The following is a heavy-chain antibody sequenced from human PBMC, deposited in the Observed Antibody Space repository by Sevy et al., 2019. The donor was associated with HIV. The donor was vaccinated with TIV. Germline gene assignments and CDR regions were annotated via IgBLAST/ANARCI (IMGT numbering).Heavy chain of an antibody. Sequence: GGSLRLSCAASGFSVNSNYMTWVRQAPGKGLDWVSIIYSDGSTKYADALKGRFTISRDNSKNTMYLQMNSLRVEDTAVYYCARGGTIFGLVRHYFDYWGQGTLVPVSS. J-gene: IGHJ4*02. V-gene: IGHV3-66*01. D-gene: IGHD3-3*01. CDR1: GFSVNSNY. CDR3: ARGGTIFGLVRHYFDY. CDR2: IYSDGST.